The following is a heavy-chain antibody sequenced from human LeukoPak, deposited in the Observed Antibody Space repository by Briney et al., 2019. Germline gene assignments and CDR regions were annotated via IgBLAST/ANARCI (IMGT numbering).Heavy chain of an antibody. J-gene: IGHJ4*02. CDR1: GYTYTKSW. D-gene: IGHD2-2*02. V-gene: IGHV5-51*01. Sequence: GESLKISCKGSGYTYTKSWIAWVRQMPGKGLELMGIIYPVDSETRYSPSFQGQVTISVDKSISTAYLHWSSLKASDTAMYYCARQGCTTTGCHTIDYWGQGTLVIVS. CDR3: ARQGCTTTGCHTIDY. CDR2: IYPVDSET.